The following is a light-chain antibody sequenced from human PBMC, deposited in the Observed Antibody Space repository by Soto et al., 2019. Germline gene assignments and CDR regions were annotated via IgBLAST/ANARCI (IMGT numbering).Light chain of an antibody. Sequence: EIVMTQSPATLSLSPGERATLSCRASQSVSSNLAWYQQKPGQAPSLLIYGASSRATGIPDRFSGTVSGTDFTLTISRLEPEDFAVYYCQQYGSSPITFGQGTRLEIK. V-gene: IGKV3-20*01. CDR2: GAS. CDR3: QQYGSSPIT. J-gene: IGKJ5*01. CDR1: QSVSSN.